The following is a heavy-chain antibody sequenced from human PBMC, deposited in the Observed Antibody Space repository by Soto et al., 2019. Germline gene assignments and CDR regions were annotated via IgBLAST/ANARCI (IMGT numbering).Heavy chain of an antibody. Sequence: PSETLSLTCTVPGGSISSYYWSWIRQPPGKGLEWIGYIYYSGSTNYNPSLKSRVTISVDTSKNQFSLKLSSVTAADTAVYYCARSHYSSSWYGSYWGQGTLVTVSS. J-gene: IGHJ4*02. D-gene: IGHD6-13*01. CDR3: ARSHYSSSWYGSY. CDR2: IYYSGST. CDR1: GGSISSYY. V-gene: IGHV4-59*01.